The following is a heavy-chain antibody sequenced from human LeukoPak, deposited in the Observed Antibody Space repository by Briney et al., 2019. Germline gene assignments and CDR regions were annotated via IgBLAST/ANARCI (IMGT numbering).Heavy chain of an antibody. CDR1: GFTFSDYY. J-gene: IGHJ6*02. D-gene: IGHD5-18*01. V-gene: IGHV3-11*06. CDR2: ISSSSVYT. CDR3: ARDRVDTAMVRGTYHYYYYGVDV. Sequence: GGSLRLSCAASGFTFSDYYMSWIRQAPGKGLEWISYISSSSVYTNYADSVKGRFTISRDNSKNSLYLQMDSLRAEDTAVYYCARDRVDTAMVRGTYHYYYYGVDVWGQGTTVTVSS.